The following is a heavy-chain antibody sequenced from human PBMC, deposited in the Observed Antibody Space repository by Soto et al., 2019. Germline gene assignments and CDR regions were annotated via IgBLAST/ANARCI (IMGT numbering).Heavy chain of an antibody. CDR2: MYYSGST. CDR3: AGDSCSGGSCYSDY. CDR1: GDSISSGSYY. D-gene: IGHD2-15*01. Sequence: SETPSLTCTVSGDSISSGSYYWNWIRQHPGKGLEWIGYMYYSGSTYYNPSLKSRVTISVDTSKNQISLKLTSVTAADTAVYYCAGDSCSGGSCYSDYWGQGTLVTVSS. J-gene: IGHJ4*02. V-gene: IGHV4-61*01.